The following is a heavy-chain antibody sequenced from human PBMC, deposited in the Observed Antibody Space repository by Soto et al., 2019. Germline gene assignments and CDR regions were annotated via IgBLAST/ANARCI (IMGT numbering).Heavy chain of an antibody. CDR1: GFTFSSYG. CDR3: ARDDTPYILTGYYNPNWFDP. CDR2: IWYDGSNK. D-gene: IGHD3-9*01. Sequence: GGSLRLSCAASGFTFSSYGMHWVRQAPGKGLEWVAVIWYDGSNKYYADSVKGRFTISRDNSKNTLYLQMNSLRAEDTAVYYCARDDTPYILTGYYNPNWFDPWGQGTLVTVSS. V-gene: IGHV3-33*01. J-gene: IGHJ5*02.